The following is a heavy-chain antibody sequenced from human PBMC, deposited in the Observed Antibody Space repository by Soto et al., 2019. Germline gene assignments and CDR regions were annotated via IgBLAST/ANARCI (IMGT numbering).Heavy chain of an antibody. V-gene: IGHV3-23*01. CDR3: VKAGYTSGLL. D-gene: IGHD5-12*01. J-gene: IGHJ4*02. CDR2: IDSDDGKT. CDR1: GFTFSSYA. Sequence: VQLLESGGGLIQPGGSLRLSCVASGFTFSSYAMNWVLQGPGTGLSWVAVIDSDDGKTYYANAVKGRFSISRDNSKNTLFLQMNSLRVEDTATYYCVKAGYTSGLLWGQGTLVTV.